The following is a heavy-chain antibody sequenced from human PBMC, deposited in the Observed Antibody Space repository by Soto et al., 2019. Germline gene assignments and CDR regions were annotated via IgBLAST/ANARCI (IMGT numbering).Heavy chain of an antibody. CDR2: IYYSGST. J-gene: IGHJ5*02. CDR3: ARGTYYDFWSGYYFWFDP. V-gene: IGHV4-61*01. Sequence: QVQLQESGPGLVKPSETLSLTCTVSGGSVSSGSYYWSWIRQPPGKGLEWIGYIYYSGSTNYNPSLKSRVTISVDTSKNQFSLKLSSVTAADTAVYYCARGTYYDFWSGYYFWFDPWGQGTLVTVSS. D-gene: IGHD3-3*01. CDR1: GGSVSSGSYY.